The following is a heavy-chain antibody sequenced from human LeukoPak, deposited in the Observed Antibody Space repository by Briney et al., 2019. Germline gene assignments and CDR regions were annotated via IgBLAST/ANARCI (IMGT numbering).Heavy chain of an antibody. V-gene: IGHV3-66*04. J-gene: IGHJ5*02. Sequence: PGGSLRLSCAASGFTVSSNYMTWVRQAPGKGLEWASVIYSGGNTYYAESVKGRFSISRDNSKNTVYLQMNSLRAEDTAVYYCARLVTGTTVINSGWFDPWGQGTLVTVSS. CDR1: GFTVSSNY. CDR3: ARLVTGTTVINSGWFDP. CDR2: IYSGGNT. D-gene: IGHD4-23*01.